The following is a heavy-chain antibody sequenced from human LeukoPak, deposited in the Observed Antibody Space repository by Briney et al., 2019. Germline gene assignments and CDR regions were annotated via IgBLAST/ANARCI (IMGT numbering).Heavy chain of an antibody. V-gene: IGHV1-69*01. D-gene: IGHD3-10*01. CDR3: ARVGLVRGVITALLYMDV. CDR1: GGTSSSYA. J-gene: IGHJ6*03. Sequence: ASVKVSCKASGGTSSSYAISWVRQAPGQGLEWMGGIIPIFGTANYAQKFQGRVTITADESTSTAYMELSSLRSEDTAVYYCARVGLVRGVITALLYMDVWGKGTTVTISS. CDR2: IIPIFGTA.